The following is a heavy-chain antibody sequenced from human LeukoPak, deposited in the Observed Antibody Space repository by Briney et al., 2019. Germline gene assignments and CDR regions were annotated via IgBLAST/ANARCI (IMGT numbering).Heavy chain of an antibody. V-gene: IGHV3-21*01. D-gene: IGHD3-22*01. CDR3: ARDDFDSSVSLIYYMDV. J-gene: IGHJ6*03. CDR2: ISSSSSYI. CDR1: GFTFSSYS. Sequence: TGGSLRLSCAASGFTFSSYSMNWVRQAPGKGLEWVSSISSSSSYIYYADSVKGRFTISRDNAKNSLYLQMNSLRAEDTAVYYCARDDFDSSVSLIYYMDVWGKGTTVTVSS.